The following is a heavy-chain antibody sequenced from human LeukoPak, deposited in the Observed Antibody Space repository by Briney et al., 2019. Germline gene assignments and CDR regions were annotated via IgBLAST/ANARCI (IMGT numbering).Heavy chain of an antibody. CDR3: ARDLGYTHGFGY. D-gene: IGHD5-18*01. Sequence: PGGSLRLSCAASGFNVNNNYMSWVRHAPGKGPEWVSIIYGGDATYYADSVKGRFSISRDNSNNTLYLQMNSLRAEDTAVYYCARDLGYTHGFGYWGQGTLVTVSS. CDR2: IYGGDAT. CDR1: GFNVNNNY. J-gene: IGHJ4*02. V-gene: IGHV3-53*01.